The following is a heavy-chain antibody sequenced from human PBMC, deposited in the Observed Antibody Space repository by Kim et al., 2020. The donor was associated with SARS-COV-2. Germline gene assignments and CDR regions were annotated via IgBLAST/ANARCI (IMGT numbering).Heavy chain of an antibody. CDR3: TRNRGYSYGYSDY. V-gene: IGHV3-49*02. D-gene: IGHD5-18*01. J-gene: IGHJ4*02. Sequence: YAASVTGRITISRDDSKSIAYLKMNSLKTEATAVYFCTRNRGYSYGYSDYWGQGTLVTVSS.